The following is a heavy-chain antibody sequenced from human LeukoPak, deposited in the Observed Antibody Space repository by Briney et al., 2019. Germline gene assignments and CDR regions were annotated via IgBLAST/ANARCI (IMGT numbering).Heavy chain of an antibody. CDR2: INTNTGNP. V-gene: IGHV7-4-1*02. J-gene: IGHJ6*02. CDR3: ARDLNYDGMDV. Sequence: GASVKVSCKASAYRFSDHAMNWVRQAPGQGLEWMGWINTNTGNPTYAQGFTGRFVFSLDTSVSTTYLQISSLKAEDTAVYYCARDLNYDGMDVWGQGTTVTVS. CDR1: AYRFSDHA.